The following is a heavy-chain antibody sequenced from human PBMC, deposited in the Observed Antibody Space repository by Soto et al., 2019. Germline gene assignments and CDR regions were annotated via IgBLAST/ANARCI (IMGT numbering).Heavy chain of an antibody. Sequence: SETLSLTCTVSVGSISSGDYYWIWIRQPPGKGLEWIGYIYYSGSTYYNPSLKSRVTISVDTSKNQFSLKLSSVTAADTAVYYCAREERWTYWFDPWGQGTLVTVSS. CDR3: AREERWTYWFDP. CDR2: IYYSGST. V-gene: IGHV4-30-4*01. CDR1: VGSISSGDYY. D-gene: IGHD1-1*01. J-gene: IGHJ5*02.